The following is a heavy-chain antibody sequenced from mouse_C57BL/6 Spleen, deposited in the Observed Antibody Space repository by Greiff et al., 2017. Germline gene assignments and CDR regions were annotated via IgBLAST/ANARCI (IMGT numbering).Heavy chain of an antibody. CDR3: ARYGYYGSTPRFDV. D-gene: IGHD1-1*01. CDR1: GYTFTSYW. V-gene: IGHV1-69*01. Sequence: QVQLQQPGAELVMPGASVKLSCKASGYTFTSYWMHWVKQRPGQGLEWIGEIDPSDSYTNYNQKFKGKSTLTVDKSSSTAYIQLSILTSEDSAVYYCARYGYYGSTPRFDVWGTGTTVTVSS. CDR2: IDPSDSYT. J-gene: IGHJ1*03.